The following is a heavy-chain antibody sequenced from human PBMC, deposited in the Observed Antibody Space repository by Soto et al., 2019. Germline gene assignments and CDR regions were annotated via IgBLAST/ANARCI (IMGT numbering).Heavy chain of an antibody. CDR1: GFTFSNAW. Sequence: KPGGSLRLSCAASGFTFSNAWMSWVRQAPGKGLEWVGRIKSKTDGGTTDYAAPVKGRFTISRDDSKNTLYLQMNSLKTEDTAVYYCTTDEVAVAALDYWGQGTLVTVSS. CDR3: TTDEVAVAALDY. D-gene: IGHD6-19*01. J-gene: IGHJ4*02. V-gene: IGHV3-15*01. CDR2: IKSKTDGGTT.